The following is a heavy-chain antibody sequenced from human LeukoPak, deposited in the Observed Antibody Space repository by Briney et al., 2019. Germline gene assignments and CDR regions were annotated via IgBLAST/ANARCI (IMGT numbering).Heavy chain of an antibody. V-gene: IGHV3-23*01. D-gene: IGHD5-24*01. J-gene: IGHJ4*02. CDR3: AKKPATIKFPFDI. Sequence: GGSLRLSCAASGFTFNTFNMNWVRQAPGKGLEWVSAISTTGGYTEDADSVKGRFTISRDNSQNTLFLQMHSLRAEDTAVYYCAKKPATIKFPFDIWGQGTLVTVSP. CDR1: GFTFNTFN. CDR2: ISTTGGYT.